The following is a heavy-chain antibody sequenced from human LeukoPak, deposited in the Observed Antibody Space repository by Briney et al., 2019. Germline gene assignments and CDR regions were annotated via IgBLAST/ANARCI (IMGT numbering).Heavy chain of an antibody. Sequence: SETLSLTCTVSGGSISTYYWSWIRQPPGKGLEWIGYIYYSGSTNYNPSLKSRVTISVDTSKNQFSLKLSSVTAADTAVYYCARDSSADGRDAFDIWGQGTMVIVSS. V-gene: IGHV4-59*01. J-gene: IGHJ3*02. CDR2: IYYSGST. CDR1: GGSISTYY. CDR3: ARDSSADGRDAFDI. D-gene: IGHD6-25*01.